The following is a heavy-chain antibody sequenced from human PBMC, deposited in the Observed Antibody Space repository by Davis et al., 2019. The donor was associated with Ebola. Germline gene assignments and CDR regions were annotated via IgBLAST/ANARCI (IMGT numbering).Heavy chain of an antibody. CDR2: SSHSERES. CDR1: GFTFSEYG. D-gene: IGHD3-3*01. CDR3: ARAVFQEVLDY. Sequence: GESLKISCAASGFTFSEYGVHWVRQAPGKALESAAVSSHSERESFHGDSVNGRFTISRDNSENTLYLQMNSLTAADTAVYYCARAVFQEVLDYWGQGNPVTVS. V-gene: IGHV3-30*03. J-gene: IGHJ4*02.